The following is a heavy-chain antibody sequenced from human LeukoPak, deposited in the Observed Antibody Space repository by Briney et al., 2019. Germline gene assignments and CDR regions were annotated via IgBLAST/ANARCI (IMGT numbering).Heavy chain of an antibody. J-gene: IGHJ3*02. CDR3: ARHERNAFDI. V-gene: IGHV4-59*08. Sequence: SETLSLTCTVSGGSISNYYWSWIRQPPGKGLEWIGYIYYSGSTNYNPSLKSRVTISVDTSKNQFSLKLSSVTAADTAMYYCARHERNAFDIWSQGTMVTVSS. CDR1: GGSISNYY. CDR2: IYYSGST.